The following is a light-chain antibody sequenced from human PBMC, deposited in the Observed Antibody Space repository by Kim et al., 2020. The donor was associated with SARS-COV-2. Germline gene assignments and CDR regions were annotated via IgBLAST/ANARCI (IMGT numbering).Light chain of an antibody. CDR2: DAS. CDR1: QSITTC. V-gene: IGKV1-5*01. J-gene: IGKJ4*01. Sequence: APVGDRVTVAGRASQSITTCLAWYRQRPGKAPELLIYDASSLQSGVPSRFTGSGSGTEFTLTISSLQPDDFATYYCQQHKTYPLTFGGGTKVDIK. CDR3: QQHKTYPLT.